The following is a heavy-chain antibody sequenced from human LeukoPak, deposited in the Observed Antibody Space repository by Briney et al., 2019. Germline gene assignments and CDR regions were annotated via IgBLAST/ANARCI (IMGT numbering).Heavy chain of an antibody. V-gene: IGHV1-69*13. Sequence: SVKVSCKASGGTFSSYAISWVRQAPGQGLEWMGGIIPIFGTANYAQKFQGRVTITADESTSTAYMELSSLRSEDTAVYYCATPGYSSGWYFTRNYYYYGMDVWGQGTTVTVSS. CDR2: IIPIFGTA. CDR3: ATPGYSSGWYFTRNYYYYGMDV. CDR1: GGTFSSYA. J-gene: IGHJ6*02. D-gene: IGHD6-19*01.